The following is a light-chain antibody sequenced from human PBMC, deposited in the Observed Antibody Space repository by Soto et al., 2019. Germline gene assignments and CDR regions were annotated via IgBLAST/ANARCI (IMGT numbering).Light chain of an antibody. J-gene: IGKJ4*01. CDR1: QSVSNN. CDR3: QQCSKWPLT. V-gene: IGKV3-11*01. CDR2: DAS. Sequence: EIVMTQSPATLSVSPGERATLSCRASQSVSNNLAWYQQKPGQTPRLLIYDASNRATGIPARFSGSGSGTDFTLTISSREPEDSAVYYCQQCSKWPLTFGGGTKVEIK.